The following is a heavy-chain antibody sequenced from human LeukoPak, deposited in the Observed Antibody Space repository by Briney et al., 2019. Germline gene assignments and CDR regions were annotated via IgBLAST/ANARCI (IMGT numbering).Heavy chain of an antibody. CDR3: ARSRESYWVPEFDY. CDR2: ISGSGSST. D-gene: IGHD1-26*01. CDR1: GFTFSSYA. Sequence: GGSLRLSRAASGFTFSSYAMNWVRQAPGKGLEWVSDISGSGSSTSYADSVKGRFTISRDNSKNTLYLQMNSLRAEDTAVYYCARSRESYWVPEFDYWGQGTLVTVSS. J-gene: IGHJ4*02. V-gene: IGHV3-23*01.